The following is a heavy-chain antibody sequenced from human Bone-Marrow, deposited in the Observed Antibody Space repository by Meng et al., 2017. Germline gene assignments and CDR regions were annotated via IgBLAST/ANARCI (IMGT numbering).Heavy chain of an antibody. V-gene: IGHV4-4*07. CDR2: IYTSGST. J-gene: IGHJ5*02. D-gene: IGHD1/OR15-1a*01. CDR1: GGSISSDY. Sequence: QVQVAELGPGLVKPSETRSLTCIVYGGSISSDYGGWMRQPAGKGLEWIGRIYTSGSTNYNPSLKSRVTIAVDTSKNQFSLKLSSVTAADTAVYYCARVEGGNNRYNWFDPWGQGTLVTVSS. CDR3: ARVEGGNNRYNWFDP.